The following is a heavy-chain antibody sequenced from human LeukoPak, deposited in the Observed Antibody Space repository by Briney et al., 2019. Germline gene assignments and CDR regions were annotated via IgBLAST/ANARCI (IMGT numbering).Heavy chain of an antibody. CDR2: ISGSGGST. CDR3: AKRTYYDFWSGYYVDY. V-gene: IGHV3-23*01. CDR1: GFTFSSYA. D-gene: IGHD3-3*01. J-gene: IGHJ4*02. Sequence: PGGSLRLSCAASGFTFSSYAMSWVRQAPGEGLEWVSAISGSGGSTYYADSVKGRFTLSRDNSKNTLYLQMNSLRAEATAVYYCAKRTYYDFWSGYYVDYWGQGTLVTVSS.